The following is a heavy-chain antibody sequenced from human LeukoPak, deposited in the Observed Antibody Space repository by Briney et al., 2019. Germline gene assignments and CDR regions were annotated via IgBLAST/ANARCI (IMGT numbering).Heavy chain of an antibody. CDR2: INPNSGGT. Sequence: GASVKVSCKASGYTFTGYYMHWVRQAPGQGLEWMGRINPNSGGTNYAQKFQGWVTMTRDTSISTAYMELSRLRSDDTAVYYCAREPYYDILTGYNGFDYWGQGTLVTVSS. CDR3: AREPYYDILTGYNGFDY. J-gene: IGHJ4*02. CDR1: GYTFTGYY. V-gene: IGHV1-2*04. D-gene: IGHD3-9*01.